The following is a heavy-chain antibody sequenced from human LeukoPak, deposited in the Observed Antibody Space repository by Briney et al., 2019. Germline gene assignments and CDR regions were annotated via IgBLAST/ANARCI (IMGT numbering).Heavy chain of an antibody. Sequence: GESLKISCKGSGYSFTSYWIGWVRQMPGKGLEWMGIIYPGDSDTRYSPSFQGKVTISADKSISTAYLQWSSLKASDTAMYYCARVIVVVPAAIRGRFDPWGQGTLVTVSS. V-gene: IGHV5-51*01. J-gene: IGHJ5*02. CDR1: GYSFTSYW. D-gene: IGHD2-2*01. CDR3: ARVIVVVPAAIRGRFDP. CDR2: IYPGDSDT.